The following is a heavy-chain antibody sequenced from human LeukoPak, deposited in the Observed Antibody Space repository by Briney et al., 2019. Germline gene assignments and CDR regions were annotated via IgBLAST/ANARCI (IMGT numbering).Heavy chain of an antibody. V-gene: IGHV3-21*01. CDR3: ARDPTSGSHPHFDF. CDR1: GFTFSSYS. D-gene: IGHD1-26*01. CDR2: ISSSSSYI. J-gene: IGHJ4*02. Sequence: GGSLRLSCAASGFTFSSYSMNWVRQAPGKGLEWVSSISSSSSYIYYADSVKGRFTISRDNAKNSLYLQMNSLRAEDTAVYYCARDPTSGSHPHFDFWGQGILVTVSS.